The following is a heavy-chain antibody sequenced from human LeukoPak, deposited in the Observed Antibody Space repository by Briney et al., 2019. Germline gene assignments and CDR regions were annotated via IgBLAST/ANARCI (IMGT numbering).Heavy chain of an antibody. CDR3: ARASGGWDYYGSGSYYYFDY. V-gene: IGHV4-30-4*01. D-gene: IGHD3-10*01. Sequence: PSETLSLTCTVSGASIRSGDYYWSWIRQPPGKGLEWIGYIYDSGSTYYNPSLKSRITISVDTSENRFSLKLSSVTATDTAVYYCARASGGWDYYGSGSYYYFDYWGQGTLVTVSS. CDR1: GASIRSGDYY. J-gene: IGHJ4*02. CDR2: IYDSGST.